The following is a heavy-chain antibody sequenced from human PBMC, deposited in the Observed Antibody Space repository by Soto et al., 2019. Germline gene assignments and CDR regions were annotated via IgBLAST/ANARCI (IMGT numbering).Heavy chain of an antibody. CDR3: ARDLFEQWLVRYFDY. CDR2: ISSSSSTI. J-gene: IGHJ4*02. D-gene: IGHD6-19*01. Sequence: EVQLVESGGGLVQPGGSLRLSCAASGFTFSSYSMNWVRQAPGKGLEWVSYISSSSSTIYYADSVKGRFTISRDNAKNSLYLQMNSRRDEDTAVYYCARDLFEQWLVRYFDYWGQGTLVTVSS. CDR1: GFTFSSYS. V-gene: IGHV3-48*02.